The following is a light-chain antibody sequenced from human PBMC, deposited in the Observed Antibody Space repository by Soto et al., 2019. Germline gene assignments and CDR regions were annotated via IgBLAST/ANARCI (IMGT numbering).Light chain of an antibody. V-gene: IGLV1-40*01. J-gene: IGLJ1*01. Sequence: QSVLTQPPSVSGAPGQRVTISCTWSSSNIGAGYDVHWYQQLPGTATKLLSYGNSNRPSGVPDRFSGSKSGTSASLAITGLQAEDEAEYYCESYDSGLSGYVFGTGTKLTVL. CDR1: SSNIGAGYD. CDR2: GNS. CDR3: ESYDSGLSGYV.